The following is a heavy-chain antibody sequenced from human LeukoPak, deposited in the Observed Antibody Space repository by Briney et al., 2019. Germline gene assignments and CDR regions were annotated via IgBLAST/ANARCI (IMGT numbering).Heavy chain of an antibody. D-gene: IGHD1-20*01. CDR1: GYTFTSYA. J-gene: IGHJ4*02. V-gene: IGHV1-69*13. Sequence: ASVKVSCKASGYTFTSYAISWVRQAPGQGLEWMGGIIPIFGTANYAQKFQGRVTITADESTSTAYMELSSLRSEDTAVYYCARDPIAGPQNSYWGQGTLVTVSS. CDR3: ARDPIAGPQNSY. CDR2: IIPIFGTA.